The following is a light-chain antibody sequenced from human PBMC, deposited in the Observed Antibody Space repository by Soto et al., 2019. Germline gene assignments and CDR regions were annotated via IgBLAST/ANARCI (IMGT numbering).Light chain of an antibody. CDR1: HDIKIY. V-gene: IGKV1-33*01. J-gene: IGKJ4*01. Sequence: DIQMTQSPSSLSASVGDRVTITYQASHDIKIYLNWYQQKPGKAPNLLIYDASNLQTGVPSRFSGSGSGTYFTFTISSLQPEDVATYYCQQYDDLPLTFGGGTKVEIK. CDR2: DAS. CDR3: QQYDDLPLT.